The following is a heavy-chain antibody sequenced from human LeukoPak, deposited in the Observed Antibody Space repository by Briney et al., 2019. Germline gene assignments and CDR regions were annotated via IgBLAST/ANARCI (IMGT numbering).Heavy chain of an antibody. CDR1: GFTFSSYA. J-gene: IGHJ6*02. Sequence: GGSLRLSCAASGFTFSSYAMSWVRQAPGKGLEWVSAISGSGGSTYYADSVKGRFTISRDNSKNTLYLQMNSLRAEDTAVYYCARVPDYGDWYYGMDVWGQGTTVTVSS. D-gene: IGHD4-17*01. V-gene: IGHV3-23*01. CDR3: ARVPDYGDWYYGMDV. CDR2: ISGSGGST.